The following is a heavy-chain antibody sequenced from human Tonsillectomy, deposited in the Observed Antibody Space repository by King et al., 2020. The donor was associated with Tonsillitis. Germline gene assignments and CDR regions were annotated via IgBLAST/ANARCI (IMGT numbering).Heavy chain of an antibody. D-gene: IGHD4-23*01. CDR1: GFTFSDFY. CDR2: ISGSSSYT. CDR3: ARLYGSIDY. V-gene: IGHV3-11*06. Sequence: VQLVESGGTLVKPGGSLRLSCAASGFTFSDFYMTWIRQAPGKGLEWVSYISGSSSYTSYADSVKGRFTISRDNANNSLSLQMNTLRAEDPAVYYCARLYGSIDYWGQGTLVTVSS. J-gene: IGHJ4*02.